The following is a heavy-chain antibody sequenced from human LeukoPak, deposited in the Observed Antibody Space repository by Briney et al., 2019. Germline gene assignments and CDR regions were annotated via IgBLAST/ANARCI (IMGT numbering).Heavy chain of an antibody. D-gene: IGHD5-12*01. CDR3: ARDYAFSGFGYFDS. Sequence: GGSLRLSCAASGFTVSSNYMSWVRQAPGKGLEWVANIKQDGSEKYYVDSVKGRFTISRDNTKNSLYLQMNSLRAEDTAVYYCARDYAFSGFGYFDSWGQGTLVTVSS. J-gene: IGHJ4*01. V-gene: IGHV3-7*01. CDR1: GFTVSSNY. CDR2: IKQDGSEK.